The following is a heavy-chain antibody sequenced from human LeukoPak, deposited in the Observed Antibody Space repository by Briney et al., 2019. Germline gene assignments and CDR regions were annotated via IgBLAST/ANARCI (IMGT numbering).Heavy chain of an antibody. J-gene: IGHJ4*02. D-gene: IGHD6-13*01. CDR3: ARITPAGRQLDY. Sequence: QTLSLTCAVSGGSISSGGYSWSWIRQPPGKALEWLARIDWDDDKYYSTSLKTRLTISKDTSKNQVVLTMTNMDPVDTATYYCARITPAGRQLDYWGQGTLVTVSS. CDR2: IDWDDDK. CDR1: GGSISSGGYS. V-gene: IGHV2-70*11.